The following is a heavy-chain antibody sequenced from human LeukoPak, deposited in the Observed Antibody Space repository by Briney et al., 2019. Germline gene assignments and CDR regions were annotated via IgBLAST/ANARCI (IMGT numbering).Heavy chain of an antibody. CDR3: ARDPLRFRWYFDL. D-gene: IGHD2-15*01. CDR2: TYYRSKGYN. CDR1: GDSGSSNSAA. Sequence: SHTLSLTCAISGDSGSSNSAAWNWIKQSPSSGLEWLGWTYYRSKGYNDFALSVKSRVTIYPDTSKKQFSLHMFSLTPEDSAAYYCARDPLRFRWYFDLWGRGTLVTVSS. V-gene: IGHV6-1*01. J-gene: IGHJ2*01.